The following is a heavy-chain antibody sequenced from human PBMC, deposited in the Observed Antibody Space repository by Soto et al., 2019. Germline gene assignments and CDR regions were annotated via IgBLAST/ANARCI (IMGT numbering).Heavy chain of an antibody. Sequence: KVSFESSRGTFLSYASSWVRQDPGQGLEWMGGIIPIFGTANYAQKFQGRVTITADESTSTAYMELSSLRSEDTAVYYCASEMSRWRAFDIWGQGTMVTVSS. CDR3: ASEMSRWRAFDI. CDR2: IIPIFGTA. V-gene: IGHV1-69*01. J-gene: IGHJ3*02. CDR1: RGTFLSYA. D-gene: IGHD2-15*01.